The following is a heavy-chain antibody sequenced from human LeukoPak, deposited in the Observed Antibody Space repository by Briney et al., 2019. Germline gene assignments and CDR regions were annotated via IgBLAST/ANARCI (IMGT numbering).Heavy chain of an antibody. D-gene: IGHD3-22*01. Sequence: GGSLRLACAASGFTFSSYGMSWVRQAPGKGLEWVSAISGSGGSTYYADSVKGRFTISRDNSKNTLYLQMNSLRAEDTAVYYCAKGPVYYDCSGYYQKWGQGTLVTVSS. CDR2: ISGSGGST. CDR1: GFTFSSYG. V-gene: IGHV3-23*01. J-gene: IGHJ4*02. CDR3: AKGPVYYDCSGYYQK.